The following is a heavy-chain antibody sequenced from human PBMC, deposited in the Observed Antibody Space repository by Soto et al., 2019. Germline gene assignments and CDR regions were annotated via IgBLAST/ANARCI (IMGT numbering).Heavy chain of an antibody. V-gene: IGHV1-69*01. CDR2: VIPLFDTA. CDR3: STGGQNDGYNFYHGMDV. Sequence: QVQVVQSGAEVKKPGSSVKVSCKVSGCIFTNNAISWVRQAPGQGLEWLGGVIPLFDTAYYAQIFRGRLRITADGPTTTAYMELSGQTSADTAVYFCSTGGQNDGYNFYHGMDVWGQGTTVTVS. CDR1: GCIFTNNA. D-gene: IGHD2-15*01. J-gene: IGHJ6*02.